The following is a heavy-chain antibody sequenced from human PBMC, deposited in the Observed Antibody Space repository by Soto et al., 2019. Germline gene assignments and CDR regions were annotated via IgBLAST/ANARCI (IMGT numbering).Heavy chain of an antibody. CDR2: IWYDGSNK. D-gene: IGHD5-12*01. V-gene: IGHV3-33*01. Sequence: GGSLRLSCAASGFTFSSYGMHWVRQAPGKGLEWVAVIWYDGSNKYYADSVKGRFTISRDNSKNTLYLQMNSLRAEDTAVYYCARELRDGYNRDAFDIWGQGTMVTVSS. CDR1: GFTFSSYG. CDR3: ARELRDGYNRDAFDI. J-gene: IGHJ3*02.